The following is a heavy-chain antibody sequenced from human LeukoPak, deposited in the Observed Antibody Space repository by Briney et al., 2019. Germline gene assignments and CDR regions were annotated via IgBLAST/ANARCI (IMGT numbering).Heavy chain of an antibody. D-gene: IGHD6-13*01. V-gene: IGHV3-11*04. J-gene: IGHJ5*02. CDR1: LFTFRDYY. CDR3: ARDGSRSWSLKTWCAP. CDR2: ITNSGSRL. Sequence: VGSLRLSCAPSLFTFRDYYMTWTRHAPGKGLERVAYITNSGSRLYYADSVKGRFTLSKDNAKNSLFLQMNSLRPQHTHPYTSARDGSRSWSLKTWCAPWGQGNQATVSS.